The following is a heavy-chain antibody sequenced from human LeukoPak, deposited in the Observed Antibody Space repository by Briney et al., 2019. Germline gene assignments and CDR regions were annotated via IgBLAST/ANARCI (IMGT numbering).Heavy chain of an antibody. CDR2: ISSSSSYI. V-gene: IGHV3-21*01. J-gene: IGHJ4*02. CDR1: GFTFSSYS. CDR3: ARALYDSSGYYDY. D-gene: IGHD3-22*01. Sequence: GGSLRLSCAASGFTFSSYSMNWVRQAPGKGLEWVSSISSSSSYIYYADSVKGRFTMSRDNAKNSLYLQMNSLRADDTAVYYCARALYDSSGYYDYWGQGTLVTVSS.